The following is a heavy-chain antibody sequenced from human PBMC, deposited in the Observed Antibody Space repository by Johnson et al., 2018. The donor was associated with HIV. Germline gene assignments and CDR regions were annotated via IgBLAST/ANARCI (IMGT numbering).Heavy chain of an antibody. CDR3: ARAVTPFGDWEAFDI. CDR2: ISYDGSNK. J-gene: IGHJ3*02. V-gene: IGHV3-30*03. Sequence: QMLLVESGGGLVKPGGSLRLSCAASGFTFSDACLNWVRQAPGKGLEWVAVISYDGSNKYYADSVKGRFTISRDNSKNTLYLQMNSLRAEDTAVYYCARAVTPFGDWEAFDIWGQGTMVTVSS. D-gene: IGHD3-10*01. CDR1: GFTFSDAC.